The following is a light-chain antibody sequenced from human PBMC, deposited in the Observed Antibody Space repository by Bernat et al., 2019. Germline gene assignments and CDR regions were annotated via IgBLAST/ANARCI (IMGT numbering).Light chain of an antibody. Sequence: DIQMTQSPSTLSASVGDRVTITCRASQSISSWLAWYQQKPGKDPKLLIYKASSLESGVPSRFSGSGSGTEFTVTISSLQPDDLATYYCQQYNSYSYTFGQGTKLEIK. CDR3: QQYNSYSYT. CDR1: QSISSW. V-gene: IGKV1-5*03. J-gene: IGKJ2*01. CDR2: KAS.